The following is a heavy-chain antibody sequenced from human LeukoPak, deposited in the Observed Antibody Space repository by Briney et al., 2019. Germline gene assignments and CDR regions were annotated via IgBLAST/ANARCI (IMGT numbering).Heavy chain of an antibody. J-gene: IGHJ4*02. CDR3: ARYSSGYYQYFDS. CDR1: GYTFTGYY. Sequence: ASVKVSCKASGYTFTGYYMHWVRQAPGQGLEWMGIINPSGGSTSYAQKFQGRVTMTRDTSTSTVYMELSSLRSEDTAVYYCARYSSGYYQYFDSWPQGTLVTVSS. D-gene: IGHD3-22*01. CDR2: INPSGGST. V-gene: IGHV1-46*01.